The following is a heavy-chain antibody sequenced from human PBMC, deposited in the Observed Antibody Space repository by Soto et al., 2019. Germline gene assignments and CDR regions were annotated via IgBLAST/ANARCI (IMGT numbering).Heavy chain of an antibody. CDR1: GATFNDYT. J-gene: IGHJ6*03. Sequence: QVQLVQSGAEVKKPGSSVRISCAASGATFNDYTFTWVRRAPGQGLEWMGRVIPLLDASNYAEKFQDRSTITADRSTSTVYMELSGLKSEDSAIYYCASGKSQMTQDRMGFSYYRDVWGKGTTVTVSS. CDR3: ASGKSQMTQDRMGFSYYRDV. D-gene: IGHD2-15*01. CDR2: VIPLLDAS. V-gene: IGHV1-69*08.